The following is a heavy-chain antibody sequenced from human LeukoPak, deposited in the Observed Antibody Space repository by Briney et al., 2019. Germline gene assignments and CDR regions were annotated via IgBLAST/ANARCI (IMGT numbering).Heavy chain of an antibody. V-gene: IGHV1-46*01. Sequence: ASVKVSCKASGYTFTSYYMHWVRQAPGQGLEWMGIINPSGGSTSYAQKFQGRVTMTRDTSTSTVYMELSSLRSEDTAVYYCARPYGSGSYSADFDYWGQGTLVTVSS. CDR3: ARPYGSGSYSADFDY. J-gene: IGHJ4*02. D-gene: IGHD3-10*01. CDR1: GYTFTSYY. CDR2: INPSGGST.